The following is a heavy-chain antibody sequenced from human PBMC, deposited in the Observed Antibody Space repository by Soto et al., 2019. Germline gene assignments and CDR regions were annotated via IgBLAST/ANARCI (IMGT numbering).Heavy chain of an antibody. V-gene: IGHV3-74*01. CDR2: INSDGSST. CDR1: GFTFSSYW. J-gene: IGHJ6*02. CDR3: ARAGYYDSSGLYGMDV. Sequence: PGGSLRLSCAASGFTFSSYWMHWVRQAPGKGLVWVSRINSDGSSTSYADSVKGRFTISRDNAKNTLYLQMNSLRAEDTAVYYCARAGYYDSSGLYGMDVWGQGTTVTVSS. D-gene: IGHD3-22*01.